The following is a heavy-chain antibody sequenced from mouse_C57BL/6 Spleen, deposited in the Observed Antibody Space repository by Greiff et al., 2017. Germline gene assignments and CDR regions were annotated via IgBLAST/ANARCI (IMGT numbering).Heavy chain of an antibody. J-gene: IGHJ3*01. Sequence: QVQLQQPGAELVKPGASVKLSCKASGYTFTGYWMHWVKQRPGQGLEWIGMIHPNSGSTNYNEKFKSKATLTVDKSSSTAYMQLSSLTSEDSAVYYCARESWLYEAYWGQGTLVTVSA. CDR2: IHPNSGST. V-gene: IGHV1-64*01. CDR1: GYTFTGYW. D-gene: IGHD1-1*01. CDR3: ARESWLYEAY.